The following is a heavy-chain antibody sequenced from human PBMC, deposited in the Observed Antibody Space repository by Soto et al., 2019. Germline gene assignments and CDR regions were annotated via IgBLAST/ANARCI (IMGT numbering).Heavy chain of an antibody. V-gene: IGHV4-30-2*01. CDR3: ARHSTGDYTNWFDP. CDR2: IYHSGST. D-gene: IGHD4-17*01. J-gene: IGHJ5*02. CDR1: GGSISSGGYS. Sequence: SETLSLTCAVSGGSISSGGYSWSWIRQPPGKGLEWIGYIYHSGSTYYNPSLKSRVTISVDRSKNQFSLKLSSVTAADTAVYYCARHSTGDYTNWFDPWGQGTLVTVSS.